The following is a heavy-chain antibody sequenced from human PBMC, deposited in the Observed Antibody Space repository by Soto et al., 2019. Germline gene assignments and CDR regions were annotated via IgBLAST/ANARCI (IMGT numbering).Heavy chain of an antibody. V-gene: IGHV1-8*01. CDR3: ARGRYFDWLVSDI. CDR2: MNPNSGNT. Sequence: ASVKVSCKASGYTFTSYDINWVRHAAGQGLEWMGWMNPNSGNTGYAQKFQGRVTMTRNTSISTAYMELSSLRSEDTAVYYCARGRYFDWLVSDIWGQGTMVTVSS. CDR1: GYTFTSYD. D-gene: IGHD3-9*01. J-gene: IGHJ3*02.